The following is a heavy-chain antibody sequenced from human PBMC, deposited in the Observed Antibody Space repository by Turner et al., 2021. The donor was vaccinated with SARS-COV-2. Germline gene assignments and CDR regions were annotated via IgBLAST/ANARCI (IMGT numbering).Heavy chain of an antibody. J-gene: IGHJ6*02. CDR3: ATHYDIVNPYYAPRGYSGMDV. CDR1: GYTLTELS. CDR2: FDPEDGKT. Sequence: QVQLVQSGAEVTKPGASVQVSCKVSGYTLTELSMHWVRQAPGKGLEWMGGFDPEDGKTIYAQNLQGRVTMTEDTSTDTAYMELRSLRSEDTAVYYCATHYDIVNPYYAPRGYSGMDVWGQGTAVTVSS. D-gene: IGHD3-9*01. V-gene: IGHV1-24*01.